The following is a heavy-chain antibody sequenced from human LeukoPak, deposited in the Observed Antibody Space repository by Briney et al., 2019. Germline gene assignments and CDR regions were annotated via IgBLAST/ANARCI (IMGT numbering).Heavy chain of an antibody. CDR3: ATFRGVI. J-gene: IGHJ4*02. Sequence: PGGSLRLSCAASGITVRSNYMSWVRQAPGKGLEWVSYISSSSSTIYYADSVKGRFTISRDNAKNSLYLQMNSLRAEDTAVYYCATFRGVIWGQGTLVTVSS. CDR2: ISSSSSTI. V-gene: IGHV3-48*01. D-gene: IGHD3-10*01. CDR1: GITVRSNY.